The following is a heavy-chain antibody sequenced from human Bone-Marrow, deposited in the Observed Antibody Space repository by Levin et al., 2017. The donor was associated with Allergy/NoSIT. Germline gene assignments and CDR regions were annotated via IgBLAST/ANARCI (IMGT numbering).Heavy chain of an antibody. CDR1: GFTFSNAW. V-gene: IGHV3-15*01. J-gene: IGHJ4*02. CDR2: IKSKTDGGTT. Sequence: GGSLRLSCAASGFTFSNAWMSWVRQAPGKGLEWVGRIKSKTDGGTTDYAAPVKGRFTISRDDSKNTLYLQMNSLKTEDTAVYYCTTDGTGGSSSPHDYWGQGTLVTVSS. D-gene: IGHD1-26*01. CDR3: TTDGTGGSSSPHDY.